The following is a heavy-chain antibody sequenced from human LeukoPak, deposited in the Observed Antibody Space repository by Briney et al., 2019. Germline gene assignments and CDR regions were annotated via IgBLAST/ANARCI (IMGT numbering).Heavy chain of an antibody. J-gene: IGHJ4*02. CDR3: AKDQAATTYYFDY. D-gene: IGHD2-15*01. Sequence: GGSLRLSCAASGFTFSSYAMSWVRQAPGKGLEWVSAISGSGGSTYYADSVKGRFAISRDNSKNTLYLQMNSLRAEDTAVYYCAKDQAATTYYFDYWGRGTLVTVPS. CDR1: GFTFSSYA. V-gene: IGHV3-23*01. CDR2: ISGSGGST.